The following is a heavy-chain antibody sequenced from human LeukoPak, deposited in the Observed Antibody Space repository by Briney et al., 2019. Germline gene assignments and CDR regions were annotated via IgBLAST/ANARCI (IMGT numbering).Heavy chain of an antibody. CDR1: GFTFSDYY. CDR2: ISSSSSTI. J-gene: IGHJ5*02. D-gene: IGHD3-22*01. V-gene: IGHV3-11*04. CDR3: ARLPHYYDSSGYPP. Sequence: PGGSLRLSCAASGFTFSDYYMSWIRQAPGKGLEWVSYISSSSSTIYYADSVKGRFTISRDNAKNSLYLQMNSLRAEDTAVYYCARLPHYYDSSGYPPWGQGTLVTVSS.